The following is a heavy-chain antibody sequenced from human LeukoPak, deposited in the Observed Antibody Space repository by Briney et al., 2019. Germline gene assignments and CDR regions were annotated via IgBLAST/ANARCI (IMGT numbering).Heavy chain of an antibody. CDR3: ARALDYYDSSGYYHLHYYGMDV. J-gene: IGHJ6*02. Sequence: SETLSLTCTVSGGSISSYYWSWIRQPPGKGLEWIGYIYYSGSTNYNPSLKSRVTISVDTSKNQFSLKLSSVTAADTAVYYCARALDYYDSSGYYHLHYYGMDVWGQGTTVTVSS. CDR1: GGSISSYY. V-gene: IGHV4-59*01. CDR2: IYYSGST. D-gene: IGHD3-22*01.